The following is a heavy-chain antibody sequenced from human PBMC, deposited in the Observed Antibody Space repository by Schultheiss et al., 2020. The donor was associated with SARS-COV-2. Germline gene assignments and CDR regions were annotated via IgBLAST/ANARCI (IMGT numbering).Heavy chain of an antibody. Sequence: GGSLRLSCTGSGFTFGDYVMSWVRQAPGKGLEWVGFIRHKAYGGTTDYAASVEGRFIISRDDSESITYLQMNSLKTEDTAVYYCTRSLHQQNGYYSGFDSWGQGTLVTVSS. CDR2: IRHKAYGGTT. CDR1: GFTFGDYV. J-gene: IGHJ4*02. V-gene: IGHV3-49*04. D-gene: IGHD2-2*03. CDR3: TRSLHQQNGYYSGFDS.